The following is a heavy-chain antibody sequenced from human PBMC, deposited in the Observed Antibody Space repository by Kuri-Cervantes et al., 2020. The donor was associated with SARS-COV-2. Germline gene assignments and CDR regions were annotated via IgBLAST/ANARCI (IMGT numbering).Heavy chain of an antibody. J-gene: IGHJ6*02. CDR3: ARVYEYVRLAWGMDA. CDR2: ISYDGSNK. CDR1: GFTFSSYA. Sequence: LSLTCAASGFTFSSYAMHWVRQAPGKGLEWVAVISYDGSNKYYADSVKGRFTISRDNPKNTLYLQMNGLTIEDTAVYYCARVYEYVRLAWGMDAWGQGTTVTVSS. D-gene: IGHD2/OR15-2a*01. V-gene: IGHV3-30-3*01.